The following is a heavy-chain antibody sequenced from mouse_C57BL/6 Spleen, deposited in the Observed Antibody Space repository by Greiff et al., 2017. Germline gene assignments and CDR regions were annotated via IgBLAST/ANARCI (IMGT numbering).Heavy chain of an antibody. CDR1: GYTFTSYW. CDR3: ARRDYGSREAWFAY. V-gene: IGHV1-55*01. CDR2: IYPGSGST. Sequence: QVQLQQPGAELVKPGASVKMSCKASGYTFTSYWITWVKQRPGQGLEWIGDIYPGSGSTNYNEKFKSKATLTVDKSSSTAYMQLSSLTSEDSAVYYCARRDYGSREAWFAYWGQGTLVTVSA. D-gene: IGHD1-1*01. J-gene: IGHJ3*01.